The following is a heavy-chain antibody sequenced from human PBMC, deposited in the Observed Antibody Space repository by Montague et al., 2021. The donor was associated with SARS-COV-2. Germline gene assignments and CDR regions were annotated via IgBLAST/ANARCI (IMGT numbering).Heavy chain of an antibody. J-gene: IGHJ4*02. D-gene: IGHD3-10*01. Sequence: SETLSLTCSVSGDSISNYSWSWTRQTPGKGLEWIGYIYYSGSTNYNPSLTSRVTISVDTSKNQCSLKLSSVTAADTAVYDCARVKRGDYYGVGVSARFDYWGQGTLVTVSS. CDR1: GDSISNYS. CDR3: ARVKRGDYYGVGVSARFDY. CDR2: IYYSGST. V-gene: IGHV4-59*01.